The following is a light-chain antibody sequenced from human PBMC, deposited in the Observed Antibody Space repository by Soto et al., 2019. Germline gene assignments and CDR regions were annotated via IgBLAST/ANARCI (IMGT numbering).Light chain of an antibody. V-gene: IGLV1-47*01. CDR2: RNN. CDR1: SSNIGSNY. CDR3: AAWYDSLSGGV. J-gene: IGLJ2*01. Sequence: QSVLTQPPSASGTPGQRVTISCSGSSSNIGSNYVYWYQQLPGTAPKLLIYRNNQRPSGVPDRFSGSKSGTSASLAISGLRSEDEADYYCAAWYDSLSGGVFGGGPKVTVL.